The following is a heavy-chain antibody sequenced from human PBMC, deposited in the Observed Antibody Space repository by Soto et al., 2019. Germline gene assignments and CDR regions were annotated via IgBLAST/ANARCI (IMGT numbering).Heavy chain of an antibody. CDR3: ARQASY. J-gene: IGHJ4*02. CDR1: GVSISDTSYY. Sequence: QLQLQESGLGLVKPSETLSLTCNVSGVSISDTSYYWGWIRQPPGKGLEWIGTVYFNGKTFYNPSLKSRLTISVDRSKNQISLRLTSVTAADTAVYYCARQASYWGQGTLVAVSS. CDR2: VYFNGKT. V-gene: IGHV4-39*01.